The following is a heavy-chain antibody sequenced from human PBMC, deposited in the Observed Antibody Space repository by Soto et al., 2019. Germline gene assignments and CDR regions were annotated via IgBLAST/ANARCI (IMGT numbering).Heavy chain of an antibody. CDR1: RGSFSGYS. CDR3: GGGFLVYSYYPYIDV. CDR2: INLSGST. D-gene: IGHD2-8*01. V-gene: IGHV4-34*01. Sequence: PSETLSLTCAVSRGSFSGYSWNWIRQPPGKGLEWIGEINLSGSTNYNPSLKTRVTISVDTSKNQFSLRLSSVTAADTAVYYCGGGFLVYSYYPYIDVWGKGTGVTAPS. J-gene: IGHJ6*03.